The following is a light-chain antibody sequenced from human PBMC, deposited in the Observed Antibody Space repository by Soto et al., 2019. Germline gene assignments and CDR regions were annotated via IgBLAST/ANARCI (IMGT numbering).Light chain of an antibody. V-gene: IGKV3-15*01. Sequence: EIVMTQSPGTLSVSPGERATLSCRASQSVSSNLAWYQQKPGQAPRLLIYGASTRATGIPARFSGSGSGTEFTLTISSLQSEDFAVYYCQQYNNWPATFGQGTRLETK. CDR1: QSVSSN. CDR2: GAS. J-gene: IGKJ5*01. CDR3: QQYNNWPAT.